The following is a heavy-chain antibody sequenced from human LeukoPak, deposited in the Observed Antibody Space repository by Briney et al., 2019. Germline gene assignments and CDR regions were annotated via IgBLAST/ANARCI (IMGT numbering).Heavy chain of an antibody. V-gene: IGHV3-21*06. CDR1: GITFSTYS. CDR3: ARDGYGGNDAFDI. CDR2: ISGSSSYI. D-gene: IGHD4-23*01. J-gene: IGHJ3*02. Sequence: KAGGSLRLSCAASGITFSTYSMNWVRQAPGKGLEWVSSISGSSSYISYADSVRGRFTISRDNAKNSLYLQINSLRAEDTAVYYCARDGYGGNDAFDIWGQGTMVTVSS.